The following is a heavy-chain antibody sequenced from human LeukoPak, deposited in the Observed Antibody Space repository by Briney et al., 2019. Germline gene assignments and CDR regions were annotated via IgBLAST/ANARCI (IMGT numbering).Heavy chain of an antibody. CDR1: GFTFSSYD. D-gene: IGHD6-19*01. CDR2: IGTAGDT. CDR3: ARAVAGTFYFDY. V-gene: IGHV3-13*04. J-gene: IGHJ4*02. Sequence: GGSLRLSCGASGFTFSSYDMHWVRQATGKGLEWVSAIGTAGDTYYPGSVKGRFTISRENAKNSLYLQMNSLRAGDTAVYYCARAVAGTFYFDYWGQGTLVTVSS.